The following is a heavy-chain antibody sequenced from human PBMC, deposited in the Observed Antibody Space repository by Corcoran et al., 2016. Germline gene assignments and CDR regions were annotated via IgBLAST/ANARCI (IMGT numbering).Heavy chain of an antibody. CDR2: INPNSGGT. Sequence: QVQLVQSGAEVKKPGASVKVSCKASGYTFTGYYMHWVRQAPGQGLEWMGWINPNSGGTNYEQKFKGRVTMTRDTSISTAYMELSRLRSDDPAADDCAVVQHSGAFDIWGQGTMVTVAS. D-gene: IGHD3-3*02. J-gene: IGHJ3*02. CDR3: AVVQHSGAFDI. V-gene: IGHV1-2*02. CDR1: GYTFTGYY.